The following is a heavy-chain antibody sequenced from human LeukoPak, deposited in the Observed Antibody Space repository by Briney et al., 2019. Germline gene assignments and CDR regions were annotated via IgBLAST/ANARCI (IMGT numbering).Heavy chain of an antibody. CDR2: IYYSGST. J-gene: IGHJ5*02. D-gene: IGHD6-6*01. Sequence: SETLSLTCTVSGGSISSSSYYWGWIRQPPGKGLEWIGSIYYSGSTYYNPSLKSRVTISVDTTKNQFSLKLISVTAADTAVYYCARQALDPASIAAPDWFDPWGQGTLVTVSS. V-gene: IGHV4-39*01. CDR3: ARQALDPASIAAPDWFDP. CDR1: GGSISSSSYY.